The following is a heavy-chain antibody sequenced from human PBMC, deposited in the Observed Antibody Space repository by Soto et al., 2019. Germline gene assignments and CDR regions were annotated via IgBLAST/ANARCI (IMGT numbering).Heavy chain of an antibody. D-gene: IGHD3-3*01. CDR2: MNTNTGDT. V-gene: IGHV1-8*01. J-gene: IGHJ4*02. Sequence: QVQLVQSGAEVKKPGASVKVSCKASGYTFTNYDIHWVRRATGQGLEWMGWMNTNTGDTDYAQKFQGKVTMTRNTSISTAYMDLSSLRSEDTAKYYCARRVSTLDYWGQGTLVTVSS. CDR3: ARRVSTLDY. CDR1: GYTFTNYD.